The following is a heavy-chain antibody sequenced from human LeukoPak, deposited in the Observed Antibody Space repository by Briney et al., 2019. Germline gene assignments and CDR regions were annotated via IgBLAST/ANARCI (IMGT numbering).Heavy chain of an antibody. V-gene: IGHV3-23*01. CDR2: ISGGGNST. CDR1: GFTFNNYA. D-gene: IGHD1-7*01. J-gene: IGHJ4*02. Sequence: SGGSLRLSCAASGFTFNNYAMSWVRQAPGKGLEWVSVISGGGNSTYYADSVKGRFTISRDNSKNTLYLQMNGLRAEDTAVYYCAKRPVIDPKSITGTKWTLDSWGQGTLVTVSS. CDR3: AKRPVIDPKSITGTKWTLDS.